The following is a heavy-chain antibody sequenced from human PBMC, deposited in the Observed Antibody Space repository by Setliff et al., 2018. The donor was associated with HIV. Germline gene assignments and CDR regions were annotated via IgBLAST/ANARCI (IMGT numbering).Heavy chain of an antibody. CDR1: GGTFSSFA. J-gene: IGHJ4*02. V-gene: IGHV1-69*13. D-gene: IGHD3-16*01. CDR2: IIPTFGPV. CDR3: ARDYVLRGTSLGY. Sequence: SVKVSCKASGGTFSSFAFNWVRQAPGQGLEWMGDIIPTFGPVHYAQKFQGRVTITADDSTRTVYMELSSLRSEDTALYYCARDYVLRGTSLGYWGQGTLVTVS.